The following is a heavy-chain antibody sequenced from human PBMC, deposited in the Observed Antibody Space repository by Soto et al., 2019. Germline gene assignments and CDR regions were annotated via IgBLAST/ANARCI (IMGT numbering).Heavy chain of an antibody. D-gene: IGHD2-2*01. Sequence: GSVKNSCKASGYIFSSHCIYWVGPAPGQGLQWMGRINPGGGLTAYAQKFQGRVTLTRDMSTSTVYMELTSLTYDDTAFYYCARDVSGPGATYVMDVWGQGTTVTVSS. CDR2: INPGGGLT. V-gene: IGHV1-46*01. J-gene: IGHJ6*02. CDR1: GYIFSSHC. CDR3: ARDVSGPGATYVMDV.